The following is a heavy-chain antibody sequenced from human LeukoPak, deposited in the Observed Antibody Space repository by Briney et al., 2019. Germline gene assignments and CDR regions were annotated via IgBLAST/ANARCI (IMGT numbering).Heavy chain of an antibody. CDR2: INSDGSST. Sequence: PGGSLRLSCAASTFTFSSYWMHWVRQAPGKGLVWVSRINSDGSSTSYADSVKGRFTISRDNAKNTLYLQMNSLRAEDTAVYYCTRDRDRSGNFYGYWGQGTLVTVSS. J-gene: IGHJ4*02. CDR3: TRDRDRSGNFYGY. CDR1: TFTFSSYW. D-gene: IGHD3-22*01. V-gene: IGHV3-74*01.